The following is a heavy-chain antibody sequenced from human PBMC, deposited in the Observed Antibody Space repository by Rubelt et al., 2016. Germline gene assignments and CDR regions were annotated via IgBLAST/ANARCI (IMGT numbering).Heavy chain of an antibody. J-gene: IGHJ4*02. CDR3: AIGAGSIAARPDYFDY. D-gene: IGHD6-6*01. Sequence: YYADSVKGRFTISRDNAGNSLYLQMNSLRSEDTAVYYCAIGAGSIAARPDYFDYWGQGTLVTVSS. V-gene: IGHV3-11*01.